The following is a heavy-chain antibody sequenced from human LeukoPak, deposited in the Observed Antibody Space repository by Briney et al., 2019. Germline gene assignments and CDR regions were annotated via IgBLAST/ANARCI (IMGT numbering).Heavy chain of an antibody. Sequence: GGFLRLSCAASGFTFSRNWMSWVRQAPGKGLEWVANINQDGGEKYYVDSVKGRFTISRDNAKNSLYLQMNSLRAEDTAVYHCATGRSCTTCYLPDYWGQGTLVTVSS. CDR1: GFTFSRNW. D-gene: IGHD2-2*01. CDR3: ATGRSCTTCYLPDY. V-gene: IGHV3-7*01. CDR2: INQDGGEK. J-gene: IGHJ4*02.